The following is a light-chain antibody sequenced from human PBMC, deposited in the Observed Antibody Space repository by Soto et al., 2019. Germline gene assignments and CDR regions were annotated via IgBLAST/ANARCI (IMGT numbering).Light chain of an antibody. V-gene: IGKV3-20*01. CDR2: GAS. Sequence: EIVLTHSPGTLSLSPGETATLSCRASQSVSSSYLAWYQQKTGQAPRIVIYGASSRATGIPDRFSGSGSGTDLTLTISRLEPEDFAVYYCQXYGSSPLTFGPGTKVDIK. CDR3: QXYGSSPLT. J-gene: IGKJ3*01. CDR1: QSVSSSY.